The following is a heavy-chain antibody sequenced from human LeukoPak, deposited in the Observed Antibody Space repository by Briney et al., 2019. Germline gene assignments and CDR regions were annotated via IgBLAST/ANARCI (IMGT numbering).Heavy chain of an antibody. CDR2: IWYDGSNK. CDR1: GFTFSSYG. D-gene: IGHD1-1*01. CDR3: ARACGGTYLDY. V-gene: IGHV3-33*01. Sequence: GGSLRLSCAASGFTFSSYGMHWVRQAPGKGLEWVAVIWYDGSNKYYADSVKGRFTISRDNSKNTLYLQMNSLRAEDTAVYYCARACGGTYLDYWGQGTLVTVSS. J-gene: IGHJ4*02.